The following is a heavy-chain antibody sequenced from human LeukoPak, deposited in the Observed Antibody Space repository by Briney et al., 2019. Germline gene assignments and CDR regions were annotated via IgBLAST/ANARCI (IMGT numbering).Heavy chain of an antibody. CDR2: ISYDGSNK. Sequence: GGSLRLSCAASGFTFSSYGMQWVRQAPGKGLEWVVVISYDGSNKYYADSVKGRFTISRDNSKNTLYLQMNSLRAEDTAVYYCAKDRAAGSLGYFDYWGQGTLVTVSS. J-gene: IGHJ4*02. CDR3: AKDRAAGSLGYFDY. V-gene: IGHV3-30*18. D-gene: IGHD6-13*01. CDR1: GFTFSSYG.